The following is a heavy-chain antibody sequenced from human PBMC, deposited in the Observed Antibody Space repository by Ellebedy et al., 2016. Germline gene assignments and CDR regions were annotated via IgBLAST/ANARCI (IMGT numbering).Heavy chain of an antibody. D-gene: IGHD1-26*01. Sequence: GGSLRLXXVASGFTFGNFFMSWVRQAPGGGLEWISTISGGGDTTVSADSVKGRFTISRDNFRNTLYLQMNSLRDEDTAVYYCARPSGGIVLYYFDYWGQGTLVTVSS. CDR3: ARPSGGIVLYYFDY. CDR1: GFTFGNFF. J-gene: IGHJ4*02. CDR2: ISGGGDTT. V-gene: IGHV3-23*01.